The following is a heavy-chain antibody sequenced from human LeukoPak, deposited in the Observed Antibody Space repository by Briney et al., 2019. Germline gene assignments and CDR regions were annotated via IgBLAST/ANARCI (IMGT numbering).Heavy chain of an antibody. D-gene: IGHD3-10*01. CDR3: AKRGVVIRVFLVGFHKEAYYFDS. V-gene: IGHV3-23*01. Sequence: PGGSLRLSCAVSGITLSNYGMSWVRQAPGKGLEWVAGLSGSGGGTNYADSVQGRFTISRDNPKNTLYLQMNSLRAEDTAVYFCAKRGVVIRVFLVGFHKEAYYFDSWGQGALVTVSS. CDR2: LSGSGGGT. J-gene: IGHJ4*02. CDR1: GITLSNYG.